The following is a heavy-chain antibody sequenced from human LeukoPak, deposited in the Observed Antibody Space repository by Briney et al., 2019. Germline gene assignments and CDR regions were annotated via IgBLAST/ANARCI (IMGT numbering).Heavy chain of an antibody. CDR3: ASCDYYATGY. D-gene: IGHD3-10*01. V-gene: IGHV4-59*12. J-gene: IGHJ4*02. Sequence: SESLSLTCTASGGSISGYYWSWIRQPPGKGPEWIGYTSYSGSTAYNPSLKSRVTISVDTSKSQFSLKLSSVTAADTAVYYCASCDYYATGYWGQGTLVTVSS. CDR2: TSYSGST. CDR1: GGSISGYY.